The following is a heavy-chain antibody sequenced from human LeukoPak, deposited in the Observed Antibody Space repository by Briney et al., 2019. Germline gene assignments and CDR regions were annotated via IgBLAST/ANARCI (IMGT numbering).Heavy chain of an antibody. CDR3: AKRGVVIRVILVGFHKEAYYFDS. V-gene: IGHV3-23*01. D-gene: IGHD3-22*01. Sequence: GGSLRLSCAVSGLTLSNYGMSWVRQAPGKGLEWVAGISGSGGGTKYADSVKGRFTISRDNPENTLYLQMNSLRAEDTAVYFCAKRGVVIRVILVGFHKEAYYFDSWGQGALVTVSS. CDR1: GLTLSNYG. J-gene: IGHJ4*02. CDR2: ISGSGGGT.